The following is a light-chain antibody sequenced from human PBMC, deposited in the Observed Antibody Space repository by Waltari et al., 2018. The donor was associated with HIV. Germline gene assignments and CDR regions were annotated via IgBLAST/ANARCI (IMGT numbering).Light chain of an antibody. CDR3: SSLTSSGTPYV. CDR1: SSDVGGCKC. V-gene: IGLV2-14*01. CDR2: EVT. Sequence: QSALTQPASVSGSPGQSITISCTGTSSDVGGCKCVSWYQQHAGQAPKLIIYEVTNRPSEISDRFSGSRSANTASLTISGLQAEDEGDYYCSSLTSSGTPYVFGTGTKVTVL. J-gene: IGLJ1*01.